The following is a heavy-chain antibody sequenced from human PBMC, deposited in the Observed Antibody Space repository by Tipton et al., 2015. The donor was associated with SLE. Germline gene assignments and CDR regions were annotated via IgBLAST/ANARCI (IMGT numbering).Heavy chain of an antibody. CDR2: MYESGST. J-gene: IGHJ6*02. CDR1: GFSISSGYY. V-gene: IGHV4-38-2*02. Sequence: TLSLTCTVSGFSISSGYYWGWIRQPPGKGLEWIGNMYESGSTNYNPSLKSRVAIFVDTSTNQFSLRLSSVTAADTAVYYCAKMRTNWYGIDVWGQGTMVTVSS. D-gene: IGHD6-13*01. CDR3: AKMRTNWYGIDV.